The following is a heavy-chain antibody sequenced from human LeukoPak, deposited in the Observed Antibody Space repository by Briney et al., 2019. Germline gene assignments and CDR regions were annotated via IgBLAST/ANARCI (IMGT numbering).Heavy chain of an antibody. Sequence: SETLSLTCTVSGGSISSGDYYGSWIRQPPGKGLEWIGYIYYSGSTYYNPSLKSRVTISVDTSKNQFSLKLSSVNAEDTAVYYCAREPMIVVVRESGPALWGQGTMVTVPS. V-gene: IGHV4-30-4*08. CDR1: GGSISSGDYY. CDR2: IYYSGST. J-gene: IGHJ3*01. CDR3: AREPMIVVVRESGPAL. D-gene: IGHD3-22*01.